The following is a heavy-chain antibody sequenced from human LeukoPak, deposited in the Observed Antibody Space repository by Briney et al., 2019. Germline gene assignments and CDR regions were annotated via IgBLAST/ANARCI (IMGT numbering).Heavy chain of an antibody. CDR2: IYYSGNT. Sequence: SETLSLTCTVSGGSISSYYWSWIRQPPGKGLEWIGNIYYSGNTYYNPSLKSRVTISVDTSKNQFSLKLTSVTAADTAVYFCAGRPYIAAGVDYWGQGSLVTVSS. D-gene: IGHD6-13*01. CDR1: GGSISSYY. CDR3: AGRPYIAAGVDY. V-gene: IGHV4-59*04. J-gene: IGHJ4*02.